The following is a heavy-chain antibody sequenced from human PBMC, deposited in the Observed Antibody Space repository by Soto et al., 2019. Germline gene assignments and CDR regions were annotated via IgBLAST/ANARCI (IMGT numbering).Heavy chain of an antibody. D-gene: IGHD3-10*01. J-gene: IGHJ4*02. Sequence: QVQLVQSGAEVKKPGASVKVSCKASGYTFTSYYMHWVRQAPGQGLEWMGIINPSGGSTSYAQKFQGRVTMTRDASTSTVYMELSSLRSEDTAAYYCAREGVLITMVRGGPIDYWGQGTLVTFSS. CDR1: GYTFTSYY. CDR3: AREGVLITMVRGGPIDY. V-gene: IGHV1-46*03. CDR2: INPSGGST.